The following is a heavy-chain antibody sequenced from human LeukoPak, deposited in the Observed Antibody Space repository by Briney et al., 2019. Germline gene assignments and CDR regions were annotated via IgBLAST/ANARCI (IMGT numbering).Heavy chain of an antibody. CDR3: ARAPETYCSSTSCYRGYNWFDP. CDR1: GGSISSGDYY. CDR2: IYYSGST. D-gene: IGHD2-2*02. J-gene: IGHJ5*02. V-gene: IGHV4-30-4*08. Sequence: SETLSLTCTVSGGSISSGDYYWSWIRQPPGKGLECIGYIYYSGSTYYNPSLKSRVTISVDTSKNQFSLKLSSVTAADTAVYYCARAPETYCSSTSCYRGYNWFDPWGQGTLVTVSS.